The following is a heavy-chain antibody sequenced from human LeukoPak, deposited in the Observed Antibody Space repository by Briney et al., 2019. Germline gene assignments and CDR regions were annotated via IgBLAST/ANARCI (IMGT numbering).Heavy chain of an antibody. D-gene: IGHD1-1*01. Sequence: SETLSLTCTVSGGSLSLYHWSWIRQPPGKGLEWIGCTFYSGSGSTNYNPSLKSRVTISLDTSKNQFSLNLTSVSAADTAVYYCARGVVILTNDAFDIWGQGTMVTVSS. CDR2: TFYSGSGST. CDR1: GGSLSLYH. V-gene: IGHV4-59*01. J-gene: IGHJ3*02. CDR3: ARGVVILTNDAFDI.